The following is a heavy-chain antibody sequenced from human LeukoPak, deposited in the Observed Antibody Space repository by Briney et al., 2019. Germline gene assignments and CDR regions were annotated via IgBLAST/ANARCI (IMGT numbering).Heavy chain of an antibody. V-gene: IGHV3-64*01. CDR3: ARDGGGGYSLYYFDY. Sequence: GGSLRLSCAASGFTFSSYAMHWVRQAPGKELEYASAISSNGGSTYYANSVKGRFTISRDNSKNTLYLQMGSLRAEDMAVYYCARDGGGGYSLYYFDYWGQGTLVTVSS. CDR2: ISSNGGST. J-gene: IGHJ4*02. CDR1: GFTFSSYA. D-gene: IGHD5-12*01.